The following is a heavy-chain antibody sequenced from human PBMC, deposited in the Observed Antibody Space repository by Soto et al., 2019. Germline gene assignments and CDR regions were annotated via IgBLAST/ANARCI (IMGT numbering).Heavy chain of an antibody. D-gene: IGHD6-19*01. CDR3: ARTTSSSPYYYGMDV. CDR2: IYYSGST. CDR1: GGSISSSSYY. Sequence: SETLSLTCTVSGGSISSSSYYWGWIRQPPGKGLEWIGSIYYSGSTYYNPSLKSRVTISVDTSKNQFSLKLSSVTAADTAVYYCARTTSSSPYYYGMDVWGQGTTVTVSS. V-gene: IGHV4-39*01. J-gene: IGHJ6*02.